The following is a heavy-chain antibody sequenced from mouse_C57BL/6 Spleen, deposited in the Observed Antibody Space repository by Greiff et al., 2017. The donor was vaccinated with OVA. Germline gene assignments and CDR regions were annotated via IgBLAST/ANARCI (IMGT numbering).Heavy chain of an antibody. J-gene: IGHJ3*01. V-gene: IGHV1-50*01. CDR1: GYTFTSYW. Sequence: QVQLQQPGAELVKPGASVKLSCKASGYTFTSYWMQWVKQRPGQGLEWIGEIDPSDGYTNYNQKFKGKATLTVDTSSSTAYLQLSSLTSEDAAVYYCATIPDSNSFAYWGQGTLVTVSA. CDR2: IDPSDGYT. D-gene: IGHD2-5*01. CDR3: ATIPDSNSFAY.